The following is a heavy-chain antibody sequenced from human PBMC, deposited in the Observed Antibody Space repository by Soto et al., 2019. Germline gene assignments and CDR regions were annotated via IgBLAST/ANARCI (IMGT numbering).Heavy chain of an antibody. J-gene: IGHJ5*02. CDR2: IYYSGST. CDR1: GGSISSGDYY. Sequence: PSETLSLTCTVSGGSISSGDYYWSWIRQPPGRGLEWIGYIYYSGSTYYNPSLKSRVTISVDTSKNQFSLKLSSVTAADTAVYYCARDLSITGTGWFDPWGQGTLVTVSS. V-gene: IGHV4-30-4*01. CDR3: ARDLSITGTGWFDP. D-gene: IGHD1-7*01.